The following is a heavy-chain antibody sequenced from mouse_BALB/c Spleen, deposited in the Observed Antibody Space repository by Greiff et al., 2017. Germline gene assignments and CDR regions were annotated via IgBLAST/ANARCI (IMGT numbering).Heavy chain of an antibody. CDR2: ISSGGST. J-gene: IGHJ4*01. CDR3: ARERGYEAMDY. CDR1: GFTFSSYA. D-gene: IGHD3-1*01. V-gene: IGHV5-6-5*01. Sequence: DVKLVESGGGLVKPGGSLKLSCAASGFTFSSYAMSWVRQTPEKRLEWVASISSGGSTYYPDSVKGRFTISRDNARNILYLQMSSLRSEDTAMYYCARERGYEAMDYWGQGTSVTVSS.